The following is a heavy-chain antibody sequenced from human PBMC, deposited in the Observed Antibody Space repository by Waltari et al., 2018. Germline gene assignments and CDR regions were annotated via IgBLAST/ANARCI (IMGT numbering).Heavy chain of an antibody. CDR2: IYTSGST. V-gene: IGHV4-4*07. Sequence: QVQLQESGPGLVKPSETLSLTCTVSGGSISSYYWSWIRQPAGQGLEWIGRIYTSGSTNYNPSLKSRVTISVDKSKNQFSLKLSSVTAADTAVYYCARDGQTTHYDSSGYYLVGGMDVWGQGTTVTVSS. D-gene: IGHD3-22*01. J-gene: IGHJ6*02. CDR3: ARDGQTTHYDSSGYYLVGGMDV. CDR1: GGSISSYY.